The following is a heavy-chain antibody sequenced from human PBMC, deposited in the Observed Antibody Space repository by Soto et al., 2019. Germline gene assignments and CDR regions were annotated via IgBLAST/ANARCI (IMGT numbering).Heavy chain of an antibody. D-gene: IGHD3-10*01. J-gene: IGHJ5*02. Sequence: SETLSLTCTVSGGSISSYYWSWIRQPPGKGLEWIGYIYYSGSTNYNPSLKSRVTISVDTSKNQFSLKLSSVTAADTAVYYCARQNMVRQFNWFDPWGQGTLVTVSS. CDR2: IYYSGST. CDR3: ARQNMVRQFNWFDP. V-gene: IGHV4-59*08. CDR1: GGSISSYY.